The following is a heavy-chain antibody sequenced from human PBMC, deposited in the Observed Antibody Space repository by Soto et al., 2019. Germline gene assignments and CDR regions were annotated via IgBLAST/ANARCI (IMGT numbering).Heavy chain of an antibody. Sequence: SETLSLTCTVSAASISGFYWSWIRKSAGKGLEWIGRIYATGTTDYNPSLKSRVMMSVDTSKKQFSLKLRSGTAADTAVYYCVRDGTKTLRDWFDPWGQGISVTVSS. CDR2: IYATGTT. V-gene: IGHV4-4*07. J-gene: IGHJ5*02. CDR1: AASISGFY. CDR3: VRDGTKTLRDWFDP. D-gene: IGHD1-1*01.